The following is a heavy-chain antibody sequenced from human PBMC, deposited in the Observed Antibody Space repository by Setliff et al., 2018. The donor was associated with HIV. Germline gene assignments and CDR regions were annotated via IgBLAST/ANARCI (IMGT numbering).Heavy chain of an antibody. CDR1: GYTFTSYC. CDR3: ARVPSRYCSPTTCPFFFDY. CDR2: VNPSGGSI. J-gene: IGHJ4*02. D-gene: IGHD2-15*01. Sequence: ASVKVSCKAFGYTFTSYCIHWVRQAPGQGLEWLGMVNPSGGSIAYAQRFQGRVTMTRDTSINTAYMEMSRLRSDDTAVYYCARVPSRYCSPTTCPFFFDYWGQGTLVTVSS. V-gene: IGHV1-46*01.